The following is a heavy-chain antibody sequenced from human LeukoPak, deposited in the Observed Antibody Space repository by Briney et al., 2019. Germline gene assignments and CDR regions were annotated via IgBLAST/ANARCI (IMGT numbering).Heavy chain of an antibody. Sequence: SETLSLTCAVYGGSFSGYYWSWIRQPPGKGLGWIGEINHSGSTNYNPSLKSRVTISVDTSKNQFSLKLSSVTAADTAVYYCARFEDYGDYGSDAFDIWGQGTMVTVSS. CDR3: ARFEDYGDYGSDAFDI. J-gene: IGHJ3*02. CDR2: INHSGST. V-gene: IGHV4-34*01. D-gene: IGHD4-17*01. CDR1: GGSFSGYY.